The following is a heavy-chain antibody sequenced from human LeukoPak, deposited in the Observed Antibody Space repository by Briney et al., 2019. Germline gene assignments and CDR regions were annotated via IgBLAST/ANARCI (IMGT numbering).Heavy chain of an antibody. Sequence: PGGSLRLSCSASGFTFSSYAMHWVRQAPGKGLEYVSAISSNGGSTYYADSVKGRFTISRDNPKNTLYLQMSSLRAEDTAVYYCVNSPYLYGSGAYIDYWGQGTLVTVSS. CDR3: VNSPYLYGSGAYIDY. CDR1: GFTFSSYA. D-gene: IGHD3-10*01. J-gene: IGHJ4*02. V-gene: IGHV3-64D*06. CDR2: ISSNGGST.